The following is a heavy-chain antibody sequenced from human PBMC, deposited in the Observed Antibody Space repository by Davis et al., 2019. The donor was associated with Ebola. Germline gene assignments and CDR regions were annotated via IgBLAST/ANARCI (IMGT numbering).Heavy chain of an antibody. D-gene: IGHD5-18*01. CDR1: GGSISSSNW. Sequence: PSETLSLTCAVSGGSISSSNWWSWVRQPPGKGLEWIGEIYHSGSTNYNPSLKSRVTISVDKSKNQFSLKLSSVTAADTAVYYCARGRTTAMAKNFDYWGQGTLVTVSS. J-gene: IGHJ4*02. CDR2: IYHSGST. CDR3: ARGRTTAMAKNFDY. V-gene: IGHV4-4*02.